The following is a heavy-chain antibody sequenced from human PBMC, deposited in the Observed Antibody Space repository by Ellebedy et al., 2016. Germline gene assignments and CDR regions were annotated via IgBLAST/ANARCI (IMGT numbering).Heavy chain of an antibody. Sequence: GGSLRLXCAVSGFTFSSYGVHWVRQAPGKGLEWVAVKNDYEGYEYYADSVKGRFTISRDNSKNTLYLQMNSLRAEDTAVYYCADGERTYYDYNRPLPWGQGTLVTVSS. D-gene: IGHD3-3*01. CDR3: ADGERTYYDYNRPLP. J-gene: IGHJ5*02. CDR1: GFTFSSYG. CDR2: KNDYEGYE. V-gene: IGHV3-33*01.